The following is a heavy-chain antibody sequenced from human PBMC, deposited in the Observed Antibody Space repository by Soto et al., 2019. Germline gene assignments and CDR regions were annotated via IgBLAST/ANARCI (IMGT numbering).Heavy chain of an antibody. CDR2: IYYSGST. J-gene: IGHJ4*02. Sequence: SETLSLTCTVSGGSISSSSYYCGWIRQPPGKGLEWIGSIYYSGSTYYNPSLKSRVTISVDTSKNQFSLKLSSVTAADTAVYYCARRGYYYDSSGYFDWGQGTLVTVSS. V-gene: IGHV4-39*01. CDR1: GGSISSSSYY. CDR3: ARRGYYYDSSGYFD. D-gene: IGHD3-22*01.